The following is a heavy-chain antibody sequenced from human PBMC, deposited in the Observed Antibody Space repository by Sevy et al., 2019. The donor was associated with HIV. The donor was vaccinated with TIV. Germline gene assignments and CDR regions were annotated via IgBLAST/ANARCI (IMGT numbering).Heavy chain of an antibody. Sequence: SETLSLTCTVSGGSLSTYFWSWIRQPPGKGLEWIGYIYFTGRTDYNPSLKSRVSISSDTSKNQFSLQLNSVTAADAAVYYCARGDTPMEAGYWGQGTLVTVSS. CDR2: IYFTGRT. D-gene: IGHD5-18*01. CDR3: ARGDTPMEAGY. CDR1: GGSLSTYF. J-gene: IGHJ4*02. V-gene: IGHV4-59*13.